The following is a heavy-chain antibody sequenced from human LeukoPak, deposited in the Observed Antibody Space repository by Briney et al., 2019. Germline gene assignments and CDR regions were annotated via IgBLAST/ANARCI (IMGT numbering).Heavy chain of an antibody. D-gene: IGHD2-2*01. CDR1: GFTFSSYS. CDR2: IRSSSSTI. CDR3: ARESRRYCSSTSCYSVY. Sequence: GGSLRLSCAASGFTFSSYSMNWVRQAPGKGLEWVSYIRSSSSTIYYADSVKGRFTISRDNAKNSLYLQMNSLRAEDTAVYYCARESRRYCSSTSCYSVYWGQGTLVTVSS. J-gene: IGHJ4*02. V-gene: IGHV3-48*01.